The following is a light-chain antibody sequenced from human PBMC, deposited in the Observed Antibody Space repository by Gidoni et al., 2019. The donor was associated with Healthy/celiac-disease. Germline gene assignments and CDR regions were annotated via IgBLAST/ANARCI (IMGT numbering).Light chain of an antibody. CDR1: QSVSSY. J-gene: IGKJ4*01. CDR2: DAS. Sequence: EMVLTHPPATLSLSPGERATLSCRASQSVSSYLAWYQQKPGQAPRLLIYDASNRATGIPARFSVSGSGTDFTLTISSLEPEDFAVYYCQQRSNWPPLTFGGGTKVEIK. CDR3: QQRSNWPPLT. V-gene: IGKV3-11*01.